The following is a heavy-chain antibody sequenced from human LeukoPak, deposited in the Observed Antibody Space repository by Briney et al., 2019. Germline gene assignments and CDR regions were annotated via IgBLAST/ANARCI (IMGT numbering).Heavy chain of an antibody. Sequence: PSQTLSLTCTVAGGSVSSYYCGSIRHHAGDGLEWIRYIYYSGPTTYHPSLTSRAPISVDTSKNQFSLKLSSVTPAGTAVYYCARPSEGVVVAANPDFDYWGQGTLVTVSS. D-gene: IGHD2-15*01. CDR1: GGSVSSYY. CDR3: ARPSEGVVVAANPDFDY. CDR2: IYYSGPT. J-gene: IGHJ4*02. V-gene: IGHV4-59*08.